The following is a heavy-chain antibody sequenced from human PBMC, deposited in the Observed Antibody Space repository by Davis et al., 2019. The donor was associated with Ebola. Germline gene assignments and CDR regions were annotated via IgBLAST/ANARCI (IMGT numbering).Heavy chain of an antibody. J-gene: IGHJ5*02. D-gene: IGHD3-10*01. V-gene: IGHV3-48*03. CDR2: ISSSGSTI. CDR1: GFTFSSYE. Sequence: GGSLRLSCAASGFTFSSYEMNWVRQAPGKGLEWVSYISSSGSTIYYADSVKGRFTISRDNAKNSLYLQMNSLRAEDTAVYYCARDVYYYGSGSYYTAFDPWGQGTLVTVSS. CDR3: ARDVYYYGSGSYYTAFDP.